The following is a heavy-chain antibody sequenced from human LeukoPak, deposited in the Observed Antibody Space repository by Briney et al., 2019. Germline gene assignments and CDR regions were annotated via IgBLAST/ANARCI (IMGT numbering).Heavy chain of an antibody. J-gene: IGHJ4*02. CDR2: ISGSGDSG. V-gene: IGHV3-23*01. D-gene: IGHD6-13*01. Sequence: PGGSLRLSCAASGFTFSDHAMSWVRQAPGKGLEWVSAISGSGDSGYHADSVQGRFTISRSNSKNTLYLQMSSLRVEDTAVYYCAKKAAWGQGTLVTVSS. CDR3: AKKAA. CDR1: GFTFSDHA.